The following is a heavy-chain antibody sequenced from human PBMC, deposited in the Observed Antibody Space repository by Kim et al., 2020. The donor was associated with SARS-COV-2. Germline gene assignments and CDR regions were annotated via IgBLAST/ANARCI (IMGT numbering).Heavy chain of an antibody. V-gene: IGHV3-43D*03. J-gene: IGHJ6*02. CDR3: AKAFCGYGSGTKGCGMDV. D-gene: IGHD3-10*01. Sequence: GGSLRLSCAASGFTFDDYAMHWVRQAPGKGLEWVSLISWDGGSTYYADSVKGRFTISRDNSKNSLYLQMNSLRVEDTALYYCAKAFCGYGSGTKGCGMDVWGQGTTVTVSS. CDR2: ISWDGGST. CDR1: GFTFDDYA.